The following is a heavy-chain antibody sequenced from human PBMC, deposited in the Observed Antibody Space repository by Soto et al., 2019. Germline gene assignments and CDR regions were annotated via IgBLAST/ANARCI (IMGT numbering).Heavy chain of an antibody. D-gene: IGHD2-2*01. Sequence: KQSPTLSLTCAISGDSVSSNSAAWNWIRQSPSRGLEWLGRTYYRSKWYNDYAVSVKSRITINPDTSKNQFSLQLNSVTPEDTAVYYCARDRDIVVVPAAIFYYYYMDVWGKGTTVTVSS. J-gene: IGHJ6*03. CDR1: GDSVSSNSAA. CDR3: ARDRDIVVVPAAIFYYYYMDV. CDR2: TYYRSKWYN. V-gene: IGHV6-1*01.